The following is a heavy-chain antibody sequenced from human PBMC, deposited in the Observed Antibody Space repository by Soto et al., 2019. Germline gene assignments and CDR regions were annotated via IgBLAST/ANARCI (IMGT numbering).Heavy chain of an antibody. CDR1: GFSLSTSGIR. D-gene: IGHD6-13*01. J-gene: IGHJ5*02. V-gene: IGHV2-70*04. CDR3: ARSSCREGEYSSRWCLYP. CDR2: IDWDDDK. Sequence: LVNPTQTVTLSCTFSGFSLSTSGIRLSWIRQPPGKALEWLARIDWDDDKFYSTSLKTRLTISKDTSKNQVVLTMTNMDPVDTATYYCARSSCREGEYSSRWCLYPPGQGTPDTVSA.